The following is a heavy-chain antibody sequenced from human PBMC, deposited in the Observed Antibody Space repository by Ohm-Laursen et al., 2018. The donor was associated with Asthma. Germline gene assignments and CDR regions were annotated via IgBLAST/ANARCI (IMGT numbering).Heavy chain of an antibody. J-gene: IGHJ6*02. CDR2: ISYDGSNK. D-gene: IGHD2-15*01. V-gene: IGHV3-30*03. Sequence: SLRLSCAASGFTFSSYGMHWVRQAPGKGLEWVAVISYDGSNKYYADSVKGRFTISRDNSKNTLYLQMNSLRAEDTAVYYCARLGYCSGGSCSRYYYYGMDVWGQGTTVTVSS. CDR3: ARLGYCSGGSCSRYYYYGMDV. CDR1: GFTFSSYG.